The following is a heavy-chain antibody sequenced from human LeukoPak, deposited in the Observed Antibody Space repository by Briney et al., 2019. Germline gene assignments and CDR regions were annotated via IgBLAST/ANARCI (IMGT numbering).Heavy chain of an antibody. CDR3: ARVTPVTTGAFDI. Sequence: SETLSLTCTVSGGSISGYYWSWIRQPAGKGLEWIGRIHTSGSTNYNPSLKSRVTMSVDTSKNQFSLKLSSVTAADTAMYYCARVTPVTTGAFDIWGQGTLVAVSS. J-gene: IGHJ3*02. CDR1: GGSISGYY. D-gene: IGHD4-17*01. CDR2: IHTSGST. V-gene: IGHV4-4*07.